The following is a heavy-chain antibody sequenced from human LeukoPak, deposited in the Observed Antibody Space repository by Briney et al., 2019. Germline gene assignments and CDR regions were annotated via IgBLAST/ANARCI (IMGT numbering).Heavy chain of an antibody. CDR1: GGSISSSSYY. V-gene: IGHV4-39*01. D-gene: IGHD3-10*01. Sequence: SETLSLTCTVSGGSISSSSYYWGWIRQPPGTGLEWIGSIYYSGSTYYNPSLKSRVTISVDTSKNQFSLKLSSVTAADTAVYYCATNYGSGSYSTTLSFDYWGQGTLVTVSS. CDR3: ATNYGSGSYSTTLSFDY. J-gene: IGHJ4*02. CDR2: IYYSGST.